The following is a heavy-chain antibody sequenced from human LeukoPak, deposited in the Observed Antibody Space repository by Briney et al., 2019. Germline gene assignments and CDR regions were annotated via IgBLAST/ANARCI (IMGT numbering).Heavy chain of an antibody. CDR1: GGSISSGDYY. Sequence: PSQTLSLTCTVSGGSISSGDYYWSWIRQPPGKGLEWIGYIYYSGSTYCNPSLKSRVTISVDTSKNQFSLKLSSVTAADTAVYYCARDLRYYYDSSGSPYVGRGYFDYWGQGTLVTVSS. CDR2: IYYSGST. J-gene: IGHJ4*02. CDR3: ARDLRYYYDSSGSPYVGRGYFDY. D-gene: IGHD3-22*01. V-gene: IGHV4-30-4*01.